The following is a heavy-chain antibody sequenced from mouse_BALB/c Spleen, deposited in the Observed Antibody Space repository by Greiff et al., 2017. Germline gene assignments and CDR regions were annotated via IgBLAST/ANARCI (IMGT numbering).Heavy chain of an antibody. Sequence: EVQLQESGAELVKPGASVKLSCTASGFNIKDTYMHWVKQRPEQGLEWIGRIDPANGNTKYDPKFQGKATITADTSSNTAYLQLSSLTSEDTAVYYGAGNFDYWGQGTTLTVSS. CDR3: AGNFDY. V-gene: IGHV14-3*02. J-gene: IGHJ2*01. CDR2: IDPANGNT. CDR1: GFNIKDTY.